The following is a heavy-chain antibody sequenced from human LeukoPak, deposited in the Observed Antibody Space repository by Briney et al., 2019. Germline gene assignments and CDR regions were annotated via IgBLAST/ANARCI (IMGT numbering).Heavy chain of an antibody. V-gene: IGHV1-69*13. D-gene: IGHD3-10*01. CDR3: ARETYYGSGRLDY. CDR2: IIPIFGTA. J-gene: IGHJ4*02. CDR1: GGTFSSYA. Sequence: GASVKVSCKASGGTFSSYAISWVRQAPGQGLEWMGGIIPIFGTANYAQKFQGRVTITADESTSTAYMELSSLRSEDTAVYYCARETYYGSGRLDYWGQGTLVTVSS.